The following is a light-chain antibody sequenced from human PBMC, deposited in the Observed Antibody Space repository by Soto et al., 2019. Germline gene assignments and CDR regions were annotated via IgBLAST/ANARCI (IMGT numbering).Light chain of an antibody. J-gene: IGKJ4*01. CDR1: QVVPRGY. V-gene: IGKV3-20*01. Sequence: EIVLTQSPGTLSLSAGERATLSCRASQVVPRGYLAWYQQKPGQAPRLLIYDTFTRATGIPDRFSGSGSGTDFTLTITGLEPEDCGVYFCQQYGDSLFFGGGTKVEI. CDR3: QQYGDSLF. CDR2: DTF.